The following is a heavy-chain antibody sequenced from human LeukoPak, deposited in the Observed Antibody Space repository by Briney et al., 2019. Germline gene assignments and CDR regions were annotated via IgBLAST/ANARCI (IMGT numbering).Heavy chain of an antibody. CDR3: ARAGIAAPYFQH. J-gene: IGHJ1*01. V-gene: IGHV3-48*03. D-gene: IGHD6-13*01. CDR2: ISSSGSTI. Sequence: GGSLRLSCAASGFTFSSYEMNWVRQAPGKGLEWVSYISSSGSTIYYADSVKGRFTISRDNAKNSLYLQMNSLRAEDTAVYYCARAGIAAPYFQHWGQGTLVTVSS. CDR1: GFTFSSYE.